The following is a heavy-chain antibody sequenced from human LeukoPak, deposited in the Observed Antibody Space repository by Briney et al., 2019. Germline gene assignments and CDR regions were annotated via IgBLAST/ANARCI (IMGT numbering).Heavy chain of an antibody. V-gene: IGHV3-23*01. J-gene: IGHJ4*02. D-gene: IGHD2-2*01. CDR1: GLSFSNYA. CDR3: SKGPHSMYSTSWFDY. Sequence: GASLRLSCTASGLSFSNYAMSWVRQTPGKGLEWVSTISGSDGSTNYADSVKGRFTISRDNYENTLSLQMNSLRAEDTAIYYCSKGPHSMYSTSWFDYWGQGTLVTVSS. CDR2: ISGSDGST.